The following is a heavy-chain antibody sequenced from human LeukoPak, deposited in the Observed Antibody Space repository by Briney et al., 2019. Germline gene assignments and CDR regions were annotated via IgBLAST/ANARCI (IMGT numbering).Heavy chain of an antibody. V-gene: IGHV1-46*01. D-gene: IGHD2-15*01. CDR1: GGTFSSYP. CDR3: AGGYCSGGSCYEGWFAP. CDR2: TKSSGGGT. J-gene: IGHJ5*02. Sequence: ASVKVSCKASGGTFSSYPFTWVRQAPGQGLEWMGVTKSSGGGTRYAQKFQGRVTMTRDTSTSIVYMELSSLRSEDTAVYYCAGGYCSGGSCYEGWFAPWGQGTLVTVSS.